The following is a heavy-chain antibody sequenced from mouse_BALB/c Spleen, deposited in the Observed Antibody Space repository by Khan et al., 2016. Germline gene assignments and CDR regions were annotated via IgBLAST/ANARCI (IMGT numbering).Heavy chain of an antibody. J-gene: IGHJ3*01. CDR1: GYSITSDYA. D-gene: IGHD2-10*02. CDR2: ISYSGIT. Sequence: EVQLQESGPGLVKPSQSLSLTCTVTGYSITSDYAWNWIRQFQGNKLEWVGYISYSGITIYTPSLKSRISITRDTSKNKYFLRLNAATTEDTATDYCAREYGNDGPWDGYWHRATLVTVSA. V-gene: IGHV3-2*02. CDR3: AREYGNDGPWDGY.